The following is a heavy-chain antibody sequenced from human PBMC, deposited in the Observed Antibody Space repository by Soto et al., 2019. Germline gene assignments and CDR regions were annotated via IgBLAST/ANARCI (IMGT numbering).Heavy chain of an antibody. CDR2: ITGSGGT. CDR3: VKDWSGRTCPCMGV. Sequence: EVLLLESGGGLVQPGGSLRLSCAASGFAFTNYAMSWVRQAPGKGLEWVSSITGSGGTYYADSVKGRFTISRDSATSTLYLQTNTLSAEDTAPYYCVKDWSGRTCPCMGVWGQGTTVTVSS. V-gene: IGHV3-23*01. D-gene: IGHD3-3*01. CDR1: GFAFTNYA. J-gene: IGHJ6*02.